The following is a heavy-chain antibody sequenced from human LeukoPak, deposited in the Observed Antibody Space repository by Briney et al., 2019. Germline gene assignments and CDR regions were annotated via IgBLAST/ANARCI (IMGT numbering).Heavy chain of an antibody. D-gene: IGHD2-21*02. CDR2: ISWNSGDI. CDR1: GFSFGGYA. CDR3: VKSGSYATAIRYFDL. V-gene: IGHV3-9*01. J-gene: IGHJ2*01. Sequence: GGSLRLSCAASGFSFGGYALHWVRQAPGKGLEWVASISWNSGDIVHADSVKGRFTISRDNAKNSLYLQMDSLRTEDTALYYGVKSGSYATAIRYFDLWGRGTLVTVSS.